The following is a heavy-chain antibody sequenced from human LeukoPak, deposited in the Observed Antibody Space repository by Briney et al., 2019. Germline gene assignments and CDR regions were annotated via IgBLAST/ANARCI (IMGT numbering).Heavy chain of an antibody. Sequence: SESLSLTCAVYGGSFSGYYWSWIRQPPGKGLEWIGEIKHSGSPSYDSSLQSGVSISVDTAKNQFSLKVSSVTAADTAVYYCTREKMRRYRYGYAHWGQGTLVTVS. CDR1: GGSFSGYY. J-gene: IGHJ4*02. V-gene: IGHV4-34*01. D-gene: IGHD5-18*01. CDR3: TREKMRRYRYGYAH. CDR2: IKHSGSP.